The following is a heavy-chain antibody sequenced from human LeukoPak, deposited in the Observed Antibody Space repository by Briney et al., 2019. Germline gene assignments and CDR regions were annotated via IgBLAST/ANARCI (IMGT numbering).Heavy chain of an antibody. J-gene: IGHJ5*02. CDR1: GFTFSIDA. Sequence: GRTLRLSCAASGFTFSIDAMGWGPQAPGKGLECGSAISGSGGSTYYAASVKGRFTFHKDNSRNSLYLQLKRLRAEDTPVYSFAKASYQLLRPDWFDPWGQGTLVTVSS. CDR2: ISGSGGST. V-gene: IGHV3-23*01. CDR3: AKASYQLLRPDWFDP. D-gene: IGHD2-2*01.